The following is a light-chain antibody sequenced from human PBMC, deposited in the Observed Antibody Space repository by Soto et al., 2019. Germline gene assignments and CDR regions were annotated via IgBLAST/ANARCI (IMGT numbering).Light chain of an antibody. V-gene: IGKV1-6*01. CDR2: GAS. J-gene: IGKJ1*01. CDR1: QGIKTA. Sequence: AMQMTQSPSSLYASVGDRVTITCRASQGIKTALGWYQQKPGKAPMLLIYGASTLQGGVPSRFSGSGSGTDFTLTISSLQPEDCATYYCLQDNSYPRTFGQGTKVEIK. CDR3: LQDNSYPRT.